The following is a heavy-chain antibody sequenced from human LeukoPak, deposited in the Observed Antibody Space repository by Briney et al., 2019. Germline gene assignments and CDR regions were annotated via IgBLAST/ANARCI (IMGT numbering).Heavy chain of an antibody. D-gene: IGHD3-10*01. CDR3: AGSWFYRDYFEY. Sequence: GGSLRLSCVVSGFTFSSYGMNWVRQAPGKGLEWVAVLSYDGSNEYYADSVKGRFTISRDNSKNTLYLQMNSLRVEDTAVYYCAGSWFYRDYFEYWGQGTLVTVSS. CDR1: GFTFSSYG. J-gene: IGHJ4*02. V-gene: IGHV3-30*03. CDR2: LSYDGSNE.